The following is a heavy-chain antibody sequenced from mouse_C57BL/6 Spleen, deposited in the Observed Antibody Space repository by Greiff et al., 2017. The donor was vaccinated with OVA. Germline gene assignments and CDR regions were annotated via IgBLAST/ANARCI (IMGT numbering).Heavy chain of an antibody. CDR2: IDPNSGGT. J-gene: IGHJ3*01. Sequence: QVQLQQPGAELVKPGASVKLSCKASGYTFTSYWMHWVKQRPGRGLEWIGRIDPNSGGTKYNEKFKSKATLTVDKPSSTAYMQLSSLTTEESAVYYCARPSSYYYGSSWFAYWGQGTLVTVSA. CDR1: GYTFTSYW. D-gene: IGHD1-1*01. V-gene: IGHV1-72*01. CDR3: ARPSSYYYGSSWFAY.